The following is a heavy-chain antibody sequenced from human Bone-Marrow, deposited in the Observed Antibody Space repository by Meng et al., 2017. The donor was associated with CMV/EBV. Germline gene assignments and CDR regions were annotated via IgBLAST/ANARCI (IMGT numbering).Heavy chain of an antibody. Sequence: GESVKISCTTSGFPFGDYAMTWVRQAPGKGLEWVSFIRTKAYDETTEYAASVKGRFTISRDDSKSIAYLLMNSLKTEDTAVYYCTSFAPYCSNDVCTFDNWGQGTLVTVSS. CDR1: GFPFGDYA. V-gene: IGHV3-49*04. CDR3: TSFAPYCSNDVCTFDN. D-gene: IGHD2-8*01. J-gene: IGHJ4*02. CDR2: IRTKAYDETT.